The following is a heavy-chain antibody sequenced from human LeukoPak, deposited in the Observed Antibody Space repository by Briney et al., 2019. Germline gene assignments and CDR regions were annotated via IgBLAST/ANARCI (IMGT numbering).Heavy chain of an antibody. D-gene: IGHD5-12*01. CDR1: GFTFTTNA. V-gene: IGHV3-23*01. CDR3: AKCGNSGCHLIDY. CDR2: ISGRTGAT. Sequence: HPGGSLRLSCAASGFTFTTNAMSWVRQAPGKGLEWVSAISGRTGATYYADSEKGRFTISRDNSKSTLYLQMDSLRAEDTAVYYCAKCGNSGCHLIDYWGQGTLVTVPS. J-gene: IGHJ4*02.